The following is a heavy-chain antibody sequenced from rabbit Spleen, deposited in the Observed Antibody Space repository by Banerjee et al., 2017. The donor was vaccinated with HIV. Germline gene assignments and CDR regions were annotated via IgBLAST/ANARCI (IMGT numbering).Heavy chain of an antibody. V-gene: IGHV1S45*01. D-gene: IGHD5-1*01. CDR1: GFTLSSNYW. Sequence: QQQLEESGGGLVKPGGTRTLTCTASGFTLSSNYWMCWVRQAPGKGPEWIACIYGGGVNAYYASWAKGRFTISKTSSTTVTLQVTSLTAADTATYFCSRYNVGGVANYVNVNDFNLWGQGTLVTVS. CDR3: SRYNVGGVANYVNVNDFNL. J-gene: IGHJ3*01. CDR2: IYGGGVNA.